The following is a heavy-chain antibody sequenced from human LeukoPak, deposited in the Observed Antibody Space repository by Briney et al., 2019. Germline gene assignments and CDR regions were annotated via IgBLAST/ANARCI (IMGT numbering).Heavy chain of an antibody. CDR3: AREGPTGGGDY. CDR2: IKQDGSEK. CDR1: GFTFSDYW. Sequence: PGGSLRLSCAASGFTFSDYWMSWVRQAPGKGLEWVANIKQDGSEKYYVDSVKGRFTISRDNAKNSLYLQMNSLRAEDTAVYYCAREGPTGGGDYWGQGTLVTVSS. D-gene: IGHD1-14*01. J-gene: IGHJ4*02. V-gene: IGHV3-7*01.